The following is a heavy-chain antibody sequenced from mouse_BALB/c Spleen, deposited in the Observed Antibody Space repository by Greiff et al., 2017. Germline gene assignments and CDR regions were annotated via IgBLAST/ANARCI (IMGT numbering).Heavy chain of an antibody. Sequence: QVQLQQSGAELVKPGASVKLSCKASGYTFTSYYMYWVKQRPGQGLEWIGEINPSNGRTNFNEKFKSKATLTVDKSSSTAYMQLSSLTSEDSAVYYCTRYDGFAMDYWGQGTSVTVSS. V-gene: IGHV1S81*02. J-gene: IGHJ4*01. CDR1: GYTFTSYY. CDR2: INPSNGRT. CDR3: TRYDGFAMDY. D-gene: IGHD2-3*01.